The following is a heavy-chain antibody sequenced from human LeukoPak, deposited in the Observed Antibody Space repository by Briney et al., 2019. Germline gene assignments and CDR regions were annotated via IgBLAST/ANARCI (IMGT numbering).Heavy chain of an antibody. CDR2: IKQDGSEK. CDR3: AKLSPNVVIIWFDP. CDR1: GFTFSSYW. V-gene: IGHV3-7*01. J-gene: IGHJ5*02. D-gene: IGHD3-22*01. Sequence: QPGGSLRLSCAASGFTFSSYWMSWVRQAPGKGLEWVANIKQDGSEKYYADSVKGRFTISRDNSKNTLYLQMNSLRAEDTAVYYCAKLSPNVVIIWFDPWGQGTLVTVSS.